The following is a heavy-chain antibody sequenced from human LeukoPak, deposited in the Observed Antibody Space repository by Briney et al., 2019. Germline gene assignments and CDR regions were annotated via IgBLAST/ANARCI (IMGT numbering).Heavy chain of an antibody. CDR1: GYTFTSYY. J-gene: IGHJ4*02. D-gene: IGHD3-22*01. Sequence: ASVKVSCTASGYTFTSYYMHWVRQAPGQGLEWMGIINPSGGSTSYAQKFQGRVTMTRDTSTSTVYMELSSLRSEDTAVYYCARRYYDSSGYYYLDYWGQGTLVTVSS. V-gene: IGHV1-46*01. CDR2: INPSGGST. CDR3: ARRYYDSSGYYYLDY.